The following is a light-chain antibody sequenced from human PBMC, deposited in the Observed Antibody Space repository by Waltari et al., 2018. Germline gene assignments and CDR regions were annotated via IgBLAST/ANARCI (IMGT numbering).Light chain of an antibody. J-gene: IGKJ4*01. CDR3: QQYDGSILG. V-gene: IGKV3-20*01. CDR2: GAS. Sequence: IVLTQSPDTLSLSPRQKATLSCRASQTINNNFLVWYQQKPGQAPRLLIHGASSRATGFPDRFSGSGSGTDFTVTVSRLWPEDVAGDCFQQYDGSILGFGGGTKVEI. CDR1: QTINNNF.